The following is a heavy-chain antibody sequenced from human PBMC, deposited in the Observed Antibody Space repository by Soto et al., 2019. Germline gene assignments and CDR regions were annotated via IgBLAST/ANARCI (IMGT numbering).Heavy chain of an antibody. V-gene: IGHV4-34*01. CDR3: AVVELGGPVDY. J-gene: IGHJ4*02. CDR2: INHSGST. D-gene: IGHD1-1*01. CDR1: GGSFSGYY. Sequence: PSETLSLTCAVYGGSFSGYYWSWIRQPPGEGLEWSGEINHSGSTNYNPSLKSRVTISVDTSKNQFSLKLSSVTAADTAVYYCAVVELGGPVDYWGQGTLVTVSS.